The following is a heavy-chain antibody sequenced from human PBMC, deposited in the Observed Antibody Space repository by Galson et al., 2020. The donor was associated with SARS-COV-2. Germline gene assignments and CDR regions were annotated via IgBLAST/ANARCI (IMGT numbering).Heavy chain of an antibody. CDR2: IRTKTNGYAT. J-gene: IGHJ4*02. CDR1: GFTFSASP. Sequence: GGSLISCTASGFTFSASPMHWVRQASGKGLEWVGHIRTKTNGYATSYGASVRGRFTISRDDSKNTAYLQMNSLKIEDTAVYYCTSPNNFCYRVDNCYSGSALDYWGQGILVTVSS. D-gene: IGHD2-15*01. V-gene: IGHV3-73*01. CDR3: TSPNNFCYRVDNCYSGSALDY.